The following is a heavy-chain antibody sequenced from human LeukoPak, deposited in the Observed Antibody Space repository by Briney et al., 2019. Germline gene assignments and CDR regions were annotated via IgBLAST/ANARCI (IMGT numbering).Heavy chain of an antibody. Sequence: PGGSLRLSCAASGFTFSSYGMHWVRQAPGKGLEWVAFIRYDGSNKYYADSVKGRFTISRDNSKNTLYLQMNSLRAEDTAVYYCAKPRGYSSGWYVDYWGQGTLVTVSS. V-gene: IGHV3-30*02. CDR2: IRYDGSNK. D-gene: IGHD6-19*01. J-gene: IGHJ4*02. CDR3: AKPRGYSSGWYVDY. CDR1: GFTFSSYG.